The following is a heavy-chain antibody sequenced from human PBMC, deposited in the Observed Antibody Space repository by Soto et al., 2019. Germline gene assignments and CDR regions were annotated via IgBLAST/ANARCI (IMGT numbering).Heavy chain of an antibody. V-gene: IGHV1-69*12. CDR1: GGTFSNYP. Sequence: QVQLVQSGAEVKKPGSSVKVSCKASGGTFSNYPISWVRQAPGQGLEWMGGIIPIFGTVNYAQKFQGRVTITADESTRTAYMELSSLRSEDTAVYYCARGNHRWLQLWYFDLWGRGTLVTGSS. CDR2: IIPIFGTV. CDR3: ARGNHRWLQLWYFDL. D-gene: IGHD5-12*01. J-gene: IGHJ2*01.